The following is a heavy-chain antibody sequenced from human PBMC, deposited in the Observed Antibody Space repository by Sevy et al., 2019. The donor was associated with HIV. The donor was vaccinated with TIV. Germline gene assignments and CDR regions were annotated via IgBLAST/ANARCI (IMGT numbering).Heavy chain of an antibody. CDR2: ISYDGSNK. V-gene: IGHV3-30*18. CDR3: AKDWYYYDSSNYYFDAFDI. CDR1: GFTFSSYG. Sequence: GSLRLSCAASGFTFSSYGMHWVRQAPGKGLEWVAVISYDGSNKYYGDSVKGRVTISRENSKNTVYLQMNSLRDEDTAVYYCAKDWYYYDSSNYYFDAFDIWGQGTVVTVSS. J-gene: IGHJ3*02. D-gene: IGHD3-22*01.